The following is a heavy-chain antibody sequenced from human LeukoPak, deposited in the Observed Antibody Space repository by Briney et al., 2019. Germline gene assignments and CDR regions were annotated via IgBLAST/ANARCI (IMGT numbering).Heavy chain of an antibody. CDR1: GFTFSNYD. Sequence: GGSLRLSCTASGFTFSNYDMTWVRQAPGKGLEWVSSISATTIYTFSADSVRGRFTISRDNVKNSLYLQMNNLRGEDTGVYFCARIGLGRDAYNPFDFWGQGTLVSVSS. CDR2: ISATTIYT. V-gene: IGHV3-21*01. J-gene: IGHJ4*02. D-gene: IGHD5-24*01. CDR3: ARIGLGRDAYNPFDF.